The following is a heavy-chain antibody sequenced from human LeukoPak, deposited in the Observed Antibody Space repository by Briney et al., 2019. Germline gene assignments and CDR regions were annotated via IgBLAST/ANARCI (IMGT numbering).Heavy chain of an antibody. D-gene: IGHD4-17*01. Sequence: GGSLRLSCAASGFTFNRLSMNWVRRAPGKGLEWVSSISSGSTYIYYADSVKGRFTISRDNSKNTLYLQMNSLRAEDTAVYYCARETGSAVGSTDFDYWGQGTLVTVSS. CDR3: ARETGSAVGSTDFDY. J-gene: IGHJ4*02. CDR1: GFTFNRLS. V-gene: IGHV3-21*01. CDR2: ISSGSTYI.